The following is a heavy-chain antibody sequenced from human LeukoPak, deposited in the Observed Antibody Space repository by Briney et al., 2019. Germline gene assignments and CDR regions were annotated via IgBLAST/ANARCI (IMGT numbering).Heavy chain of an antibody. V-gene: IGHV3-73*01. CDR3: TRPHSGSYSN. J-gene: IGHJ4*02. Sequence: PGGSLKLSCAASGFTFSGSAMHWVRQASGKGLEWVGRIRSKANSYATAYAASVKGRFTITSDDSKNTEILQMNSLKTEDTAVYYCTRPHSGSYSNWGQGTLVTVSS. CDR1: GFTFSGSA. D-gene: IGHD1-26*01. CDR2: IRSKANSYAT.